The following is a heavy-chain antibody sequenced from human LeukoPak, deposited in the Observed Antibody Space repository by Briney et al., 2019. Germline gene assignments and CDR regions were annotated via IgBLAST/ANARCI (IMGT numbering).Heavy chain of an antibody. J-gene: IGHJ4*02. D-gene: IGHD2-2*02. CDR2: INPNSGGT. CDR1: GYTFTGYY. CDR3: ARDRGYCSSTSCYTVIDY. V-gene: IGHV1-2*02. Sequence: ASVKISCKASGYTFTGYYMHWVRQAPGQGLEWMGWINPNSGGTNYAQKFQGRATMTRDTSISTAYMELSRLRSDDTAVYYCARDRGYCSSTSCYTVIDYWGQGTLVTVSS.